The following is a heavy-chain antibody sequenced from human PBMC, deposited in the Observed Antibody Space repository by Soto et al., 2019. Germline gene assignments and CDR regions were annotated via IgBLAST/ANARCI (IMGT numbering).Heavy chain of an antibody. CDR1: GFPISVTY. J-gene: IGHJ2*01. V-gene: IGHV3-53*01. CDR2: LYADGST. Sequence: GALRLSCAASGFPISVTYLSWVRQAPGKGLEWLSVLYADGSTYYIDSVKGRFRISRDNAKNTLYLQMDNLRADDTAMYFCARTAEGDTPRTHWYFDLWGRGTPVTVSS. D-gene: IGHD6-25*01. CDR3: ARTAEGDTPRTHWYFDL.